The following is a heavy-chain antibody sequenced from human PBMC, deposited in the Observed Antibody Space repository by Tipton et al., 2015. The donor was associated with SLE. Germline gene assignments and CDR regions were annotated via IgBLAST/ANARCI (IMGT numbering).Heavy chain of an antibody. CDR1: GASISSLY. Sequence: TLSLTCTVSGASISSLYWSWIRQPPGKGLEWIGCISYSGSTNYNPSLKSRVTISVDTSKNQFSLKLNSVTATDTATYFCARDRVRGVIHYWGQGTLVTVSS. CDR2: ISYSGST. D-gene: IGHD3-10*01. V-gene: IGHV4-59*11. CDR3: ARDRVRGVIHY. J-gene: IGHJ4*02.